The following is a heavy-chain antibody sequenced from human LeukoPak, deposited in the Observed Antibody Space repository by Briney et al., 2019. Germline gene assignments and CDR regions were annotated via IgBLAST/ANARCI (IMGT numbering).Heavy chain of an antibody. CDR2: IYYSGST. J-gene: IGHJ2*01. Sequence: PSETLSLTCTVSGGSISSYYWSWIRQPPGKGLEWIGYIYYSGSTNYNPSLKSRVTISVDTSKNQFSLKLSSVTAADTAVYYCARDPGYGFDLWGRGTLVTVSS. V-gene: IGHV4-59*01. CDR3: ARDPGYGFDL. D-gene: IGHD5-18*01. CDR1: GGSISSYY.